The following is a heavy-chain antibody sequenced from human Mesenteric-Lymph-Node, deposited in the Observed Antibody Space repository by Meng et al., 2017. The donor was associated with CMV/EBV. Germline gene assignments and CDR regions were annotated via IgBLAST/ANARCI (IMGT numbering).Heavy chain of an antibody. J-gene: IGHJ4*02. CDR3: ARSGGYNYHFDF. CDR1: GQSISSYY. D-gene: IGHD5-24*01. CDR2: IYYSGTT. V-gene: IGHV4-59*01. Sequence: SETLSLTFTVSGQSISSYYWSWIRQPPGRGLEWLGYIYYSGTTKYNPSLESRVTMSIDTAKNQFSLTLTSVTAADTAVYFCARSGGYNYHFDFWGQGTLVTVSS.